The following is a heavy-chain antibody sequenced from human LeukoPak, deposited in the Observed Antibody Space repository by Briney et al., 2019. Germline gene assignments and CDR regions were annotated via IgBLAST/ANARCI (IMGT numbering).Heavy chain of an antibody. Sequence: SETLSLTCAVYGGSFSGYYWSWIRQPPGKGLEWIGEINHSGSTNYNPSLKSRVTISVDTSKNQFSLKLNSVTAADTAVYYCARGLIAVAGSWGQGTLVTVSS. CDR2: INHSGST. CDR3: ARGLIAVAGS. V-gene: IGHV4-34*01. J-gene: IGHJ5*02. D-gene: IGHD6-19*01. CDR1: GGSFSGYY.